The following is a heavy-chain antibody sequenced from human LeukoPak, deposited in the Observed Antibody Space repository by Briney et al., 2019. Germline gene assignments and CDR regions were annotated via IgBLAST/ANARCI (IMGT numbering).Heavy chain of an antibody. D-gene: IGHD7-27*01. CDR3: AKLTGRDPFDS. CDR2: ISASGANT. Sequence: PGGSLRLSCAASEFTFGSYAMSWVRQAPGKGLEWVSSISASGANTYYADSVKGRFTISRDNSKNTLDLQMNSLRAEDTAVYYCAKLTGRDPFDSWGQGTLVTVSS. CDR1: EFTFGSYA. J-gene: IGHJ4*02. V-gene: IGHV3-23*01.